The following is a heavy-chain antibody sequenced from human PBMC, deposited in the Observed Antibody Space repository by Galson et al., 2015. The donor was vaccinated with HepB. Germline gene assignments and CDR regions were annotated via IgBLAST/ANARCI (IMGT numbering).Heavy chain of an antibody. D-gene: IGHD2-2*01. Sequence: SVKVSCKASGYTFTSYAMHWVRQAPGQRLEWMGWINAGNGNTKYSQKFQGRVTITRDTSASTAYMELSSLRSEDTAVYYCAREGDEYCSSTSCYYYYYYYYMDVWGKGTTVTVSS. CDR3: AREGDEYCSSTSCYYYYYYYYMDV. V-gene: IGHV1-3*01. CDR1: GYTFTSYA. J-gene: IGHJ6*03. CDR2: INAGNGNT.